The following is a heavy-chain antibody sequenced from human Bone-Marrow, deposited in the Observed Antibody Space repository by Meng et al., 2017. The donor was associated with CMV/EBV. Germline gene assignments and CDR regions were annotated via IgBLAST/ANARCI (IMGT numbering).Heavy chain of an antibody. CDR1: GYTFIGYY. CDR2: INPNSGGT. D-gene: IGHD5-12*01. Sequence: KASGYTFIGYYMHWARQAPGQGLEWMGWINPNSGGTNYAQKFQGRVTMTRDTSISTAYMELSRLRSDDTAVYYCARDKWLRLRYFDYWGQGTLVTVSS. V-gene: IGHV1-2*02. J-gene: IGHJ4*02. CDR3: ARDKWLRLRYFDY.